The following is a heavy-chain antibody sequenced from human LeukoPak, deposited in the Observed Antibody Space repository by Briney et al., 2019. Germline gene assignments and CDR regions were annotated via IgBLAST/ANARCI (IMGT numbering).Heavy chain of an antibody. V-gene: IGHV4-59*01. D-gene: IGHD3-10*01. CDR2: IYYSGST. CDR3: ARDGGSGSYYRFDS. CDR1: GGSISGYY. Sequence: SETLSLTCTVSGGSISGYYWSWIRQPPGEGLEWIGYIYYSGSTNYNPSLKSRVTISVDTSKNQFSLKLSSVTAVDTAVYFCARDGGSGSYYRFDSWGQGTLVTVSS. J-gene: IGHJ4*02.